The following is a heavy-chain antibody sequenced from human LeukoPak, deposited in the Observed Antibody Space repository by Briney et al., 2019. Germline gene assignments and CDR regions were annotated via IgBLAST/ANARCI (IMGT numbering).Heavy chain of an antibody. CDR3: ARVGIVLVEGESAWFDP. Sequence: PSETLSLTCTVSGGSISSYYWSWIRQPPGKGLECIGSIYHSGSTYYNPSLKSRVTISVDTSRNQFSLKLSSVTAADTAVYYCARVGIVLVEGESAWFDPWGQGALVTVSS. D-gene: IGHD2-8*02. J-gene: IGHJ5*02. CDR2: IYHSGST. CDR1: GGSISSYY. V-gene: IGHV4-38-2*02.